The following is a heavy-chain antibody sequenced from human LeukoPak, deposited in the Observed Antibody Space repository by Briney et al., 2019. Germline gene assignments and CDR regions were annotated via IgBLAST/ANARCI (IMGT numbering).Heavy chain of an antibody. D-gene: IGHD3-22*01. V-gene: IGHV4-59*01. CDR3: ARGGGSGFYLYYFDY. CDR2: IFYSGST. J-gene: IGHJ4*02. Sequence: PSETLSLTCTVSGGYISIYYWSWIRQPPGKGLEWIGYIFYSGSTNYNPSLESRVTISVDTSKNQFSLKLSSVTAADTAVYYCARGGGSGFYLYYFDYWGQGTLVTVSS. CDR1: GGYISIYY.